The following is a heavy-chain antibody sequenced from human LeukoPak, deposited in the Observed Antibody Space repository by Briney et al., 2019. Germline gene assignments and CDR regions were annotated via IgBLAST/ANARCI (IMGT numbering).Heavy chain of an antibody. CDR1: GFTFSSYG. CDR3: AKAVPKAVVTPSFDY. D-gene: IGHD4-23*01. V-gene: IGHV3-23*01. Sequence: GGSLRLSCAASGFTFSSYGMSWVRQAPGKGLEWVSAISGSAVSTYYADSVKGRFTISRDNSKNTLYLQMNSLRVEDTAVYYCAKAVPKAVVTPSFDYWGQGTLVAVSS. CDR2: ISGSAVST. J-gene: IGHJ4*02.